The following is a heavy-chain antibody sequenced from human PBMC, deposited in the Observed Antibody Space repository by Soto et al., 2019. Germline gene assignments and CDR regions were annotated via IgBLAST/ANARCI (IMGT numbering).Heavy chain of an antibody. CDR2: IIPILGIA. V-gene: IGHV1-69*02. CDR3: AKGPVNYYDSSGYSYYFDY. Sequence: QVQLVQSGAEVKKPGSSVKVSCKASGGTFSSYTISWVRQAPGQGLEWMGRIIPILGIANYAQKFQGRVTITADKSTSTAYMELSSLRSEDTAVYYCAKGPVNYYDSSGYSYYFDYWGQGTLVTVSS. J-gene: IGHJ4*02. CDR1: GGTFSSYT. D-gene: IGHD3-22*01.